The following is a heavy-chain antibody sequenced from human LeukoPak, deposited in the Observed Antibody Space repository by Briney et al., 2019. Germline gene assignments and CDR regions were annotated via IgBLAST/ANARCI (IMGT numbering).Heavy chain of an antibody. CDR3: ARFINSSGWYVGGPEHYYYYMDV. CDR2: IYYSGST. CDR1: GYSISSGYY. D-gene: IGHD6-19*01. J-gene: IGHJ6*03. V-gene: IGHV4-61*01. Sequence: PSETLSLTCTVSGYSISSGYYWSWIRQPPGKGLEWIGYIYYSGSTNYNPSLKSRVTISVDTSKNQFSLKLSSVTAADTAVYYCARFINSSGWYVGGPEHYYYYMDVWGKGTTVTVSS.